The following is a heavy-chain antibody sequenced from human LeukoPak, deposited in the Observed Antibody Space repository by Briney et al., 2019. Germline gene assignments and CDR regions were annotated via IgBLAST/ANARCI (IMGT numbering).Heavy chain of an antibody. J-gene: IGHJ5*02. CDR1: GGSFSGYY. Sequence: SETLSLTCAVYGGSFSGYYWSWIRQPPGKGLEWIGYIYYSGSTNYNPSLKSRVTISVDTSKNQFSLKLSSVTAADTAVYYCARATAMVKGYNWFDPWGQGTLVTVSS. CDR2: IYYSGST. D-gene: IGHD5-18*01. CDR3: ARATAMVKGYNWFDP. V-gene: IGHV4-59*01.